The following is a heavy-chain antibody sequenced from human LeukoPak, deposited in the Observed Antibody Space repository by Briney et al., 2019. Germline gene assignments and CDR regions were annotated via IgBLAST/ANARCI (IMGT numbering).Heavy chain of an antibody. Sequence: GGSLRLSCTASGLIFRNFVMTWVRQAPGKGLEWVASIGGSDGTTDYAGSVKDRFTVSRGNSKNTLYLQMNSLRGEDTAVYYCAKDRPVRQQPDEIFDFWGQGTLVTVSS. V-gene: IGHV3-23*01. CDR2: IGGSDGTT. CDR3: AKDRPVRQQPDEIFDF. J-gene: IGHJ4*02. D-gene: IGHD6-13*01. CDR1: GLIFRNFV.